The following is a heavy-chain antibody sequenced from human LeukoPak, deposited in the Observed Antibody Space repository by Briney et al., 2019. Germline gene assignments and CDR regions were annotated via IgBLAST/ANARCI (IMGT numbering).Heavy chain of an antibody. CDR2: ISYDGSNK. D-gene: IGHD1-7*01. CDR3: ASGTTFDY. CDR1: GFTFSSYG. J-gene: IGHJ4*02. Sequence: GRSLRLSCAAPGFTFSSYGMHWVRQAPGKGLEWVAVISYDGSNKYYADSVKGRFTISRDNSKNTLYLQMNSLRAEDTAVYYCASGTTFDYWGQGTLVTVSS. V-gene: IGHV3-30*03.